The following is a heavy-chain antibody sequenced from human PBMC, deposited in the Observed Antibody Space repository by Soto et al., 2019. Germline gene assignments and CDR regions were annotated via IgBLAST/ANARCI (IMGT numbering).Heavy chain of an antibody. CDR3: ARGGRYNKSSHYYGMDV. CDR1: GVTFSTYS. D-gene: IGHD1-20*01. CDR2: SLPIFGTA. J-gene: IGHJ6*02. V-gene: IGHV1-69*13. Sequence: RASVKVSCKASGVTFSTYSISWVRQAPGQGLEWMGGSLPIFGTAHYAQNFQGRVTITADESTSTAYLELSSLRSDDTAVYYCARGGRYNKSSHYYGMDVWGQGTTVTVSS.